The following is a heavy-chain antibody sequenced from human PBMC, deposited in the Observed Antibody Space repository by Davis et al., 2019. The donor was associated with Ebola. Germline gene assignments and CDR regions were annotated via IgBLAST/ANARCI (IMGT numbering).Heavy chain of an antibody. CDR1: GLTFSGSA. CDR3: SGSYRGFDY. CDR2: IRSKANSYAT. V-gene: IGHV3-73*01. J-gene: IGHJ4*02. D-gene: IGHD1-26*01. Sequence: GGSLRLSCAASGLTFSGSAMHWVRQASGKGLEWVGRIRSKANSYATAYAASVKGKFTISRDDSKNTAYLQMNSLKTEDTAVYYCSGSYRGFDYWGQGTLVTVSS.